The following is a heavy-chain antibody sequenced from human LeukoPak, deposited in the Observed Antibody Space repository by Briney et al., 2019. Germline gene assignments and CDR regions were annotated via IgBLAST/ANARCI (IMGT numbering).Heavy chain of an antibody. CDR3: AWGWYYDSSGDKPEYAFDI. CDR2: INPNSGGT. CDR1: GYTFTVYY. V-gene: IGHV1-2*02. Sequence: EASVKVSCKASGYTFTVYYMHWVRQAPGQGLEWMGWINPNSGGTNYAQKFQGRVTMTRDTSISTAYMELSRLRSDDTAVYYCAWGWYYDSSGDKPEYAFDIWGQGTMVTVSS. J-gene: IGHJ3*02. D-gene: IGHD3-22*01.